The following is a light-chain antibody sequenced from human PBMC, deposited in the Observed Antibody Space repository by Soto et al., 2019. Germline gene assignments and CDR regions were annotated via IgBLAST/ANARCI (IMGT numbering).Light chain of an antibody. V-gene: IGKV1-33*01. Sequence: DIQLTQSPSSLSASVGDRVTITCQASQDIHNSLNWYQQKPGKAPKLLIYDTSNLETGVPSRFSGTGSGTDFTFTISDLRPEDVATYYCQQYDNRLTFGGGTKVEIK. J-gene: IGKJ4*01. CDR2: DTS. CDR3: QQYDNRLT. CDR1: QDIHNS.